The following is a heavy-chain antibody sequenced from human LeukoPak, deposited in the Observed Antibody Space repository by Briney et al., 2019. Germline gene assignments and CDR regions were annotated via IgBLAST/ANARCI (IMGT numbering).Heavy chain of an antibody. CDR2: IYYSGST. J-gene: IGHJ4*02. D-gene: IGHD2-21*02. V-gene: IGHV4-59*01. CDR3: ARAPRGGMVTQFDY. Sequence: SETLSLTCTVSGGSISSYYWSWIRQSPGKGLEWIGYIYYSGSTNYNPSLKSRVTISVDTSKNQFSLKLSSVTAADTAMYHCARAPRGGMVTQFDYWGQGTLVTVSS. CDR1: GGSISSYY.